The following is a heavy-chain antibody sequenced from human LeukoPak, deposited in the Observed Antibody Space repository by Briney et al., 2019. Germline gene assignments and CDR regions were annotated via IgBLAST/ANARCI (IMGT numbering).Heavy chain of an antibody. J-gene: IGHJ4*01. CDR1: GVSIDDYY. CDR2: IYYTGST. Sequence: SETLSLTCSVSGVSIDDYYWSWIRQPPGKRLEWIGYIYYTGSTKLNPSLKSRVTMSEDTSKNLLSLDLRSVTAADTAVYYCARSRDAYQYDYLDHWGRGTLVTVSS. D-gene: IGHD5-24*01. V-gene: IGHV4-59*01. CDR3: ARSRDAYQYDYLDH.